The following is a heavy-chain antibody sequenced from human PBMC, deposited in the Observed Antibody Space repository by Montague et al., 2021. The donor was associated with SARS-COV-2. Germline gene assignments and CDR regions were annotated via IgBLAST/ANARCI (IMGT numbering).Heavy chain of an antibody. Sequence: SETLSLTCTVSGDSISYFYWSWIRQPAGKGLEWIGRVSASGSTNYNPSLNSRVTMSVDTSKKQFSLRLSPVTAADTAVCYCARDVVAAPGTFDYWGQGTLVTVSS. V-gene: IGHV4-4*07. CDR2: VSASGST. J-gene: IGHJ4*02. CDR1: GDSISYFY. D-gene: IGHD6-13*01. CDR3: ARDVVAAPGTFDY.